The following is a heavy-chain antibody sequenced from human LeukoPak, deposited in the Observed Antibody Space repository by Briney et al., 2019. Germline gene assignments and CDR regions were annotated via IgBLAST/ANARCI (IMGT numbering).Heavy chain of an antibody. V-gene: IGHV1-2*06. CDR2: INPNSGGT. D-gene: IGHD3-22*01. Sequence: ASVKVSXKASGYTFTGYYMHWVRQAPGQGLEWMGRINPNSGGTNYAQKFQGRVTMTRDTSISTAYMELSRLRSDDTAVYYCATGTYYYDSSGYYPDYFDYWGQGTLVTVSS. CDR3: ATGTYYYDSSGYYPDYFDY. J-gene: IGHJ4*02. CDR1: GYTFTGYY.